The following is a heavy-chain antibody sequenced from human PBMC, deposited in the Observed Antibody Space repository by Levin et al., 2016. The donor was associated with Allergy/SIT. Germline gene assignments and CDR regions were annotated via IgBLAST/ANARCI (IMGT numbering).Heavy chain of an antibody. D-gene: IGHD2-21*01. J-gene: IGHJ4*02. CDR2: INHSGST. Sequence: PGKGLEWIGEINHSGSTNYNPSLKSRVTISVDTSKNQFSLKLSSVTAADTAVYYCARELWRRGHYFDYWGQGTLVTVSS. V-gene: IGHV4-34*01. CDR3: ARELWRRGHYFDY.